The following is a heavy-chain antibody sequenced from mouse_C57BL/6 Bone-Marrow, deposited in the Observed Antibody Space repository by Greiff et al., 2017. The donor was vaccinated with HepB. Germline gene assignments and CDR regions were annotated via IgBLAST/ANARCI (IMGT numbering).Heavy chain of an antibody. CDR3: ARRATQLGWFAN. CDR2: IDPSDRYI. V-gene: IGHV1-50*01. D-gene: IGHD3-1*01. J-gene: IGHJ3*01. CDR1: GYTFTSYW. Sequence: QVQLQQSGAEFVKPGASVKLSCKASGYTFTSYWMQWVKQRPGQGLEWIGEIDPSDRYINNNQKFKGTGTLTVDTSSNSAYMQLCRLTSADSAVYYRARRATQLGWFANWGQGTVVTVTA.